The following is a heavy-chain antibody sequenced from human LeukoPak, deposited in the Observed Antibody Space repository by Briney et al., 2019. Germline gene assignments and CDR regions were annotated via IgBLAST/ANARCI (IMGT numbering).Heavy chain of an antibody. CDR1: GGSISSYY. CDR3: ARLGYCSSTSCSLDYYYGMDV. J-gene: IGHJ6*02. Sequence: PSETLPLTCTVSGGSISSYYWSWIRQPPGKGLEWIGYIYYSGSTNYNPSLKSRVTISVDTSKNQFSLKLSSVTAADTAVYYCARLGYCSSTSCSLDYYYGMDVWGQGTTVTVS. V-gene: IGHV4-59*08. CDR2: IYYSGST. D-gene: IGHD2-2*01.